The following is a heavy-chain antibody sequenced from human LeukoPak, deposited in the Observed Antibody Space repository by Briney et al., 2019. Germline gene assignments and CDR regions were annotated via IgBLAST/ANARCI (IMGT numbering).Heavy chain of an antibody. CDR2: IWYDGSNK. CDR3: ASCRLNDYGDYDAFDY. Sequence: GGSLRLSCAASGFTFTNTWMSWVRQAPGKGLEWVAVIWYDGSNKYYADSVKGRFTISRDNSKNTLYLQMNSLRAEDTAVYYCASCRLNDYGDYDAFDYWGQGTLVTVSS. V-gene: IGHV3-33*08. CDR1: GFTFTNTW. D-gene: IGHD4-17*01. J-gene: IGHJ4*02.